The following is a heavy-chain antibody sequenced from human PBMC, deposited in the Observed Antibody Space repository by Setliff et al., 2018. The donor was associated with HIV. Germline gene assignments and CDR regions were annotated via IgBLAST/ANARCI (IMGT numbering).Heavy chain of an antibody. CDR3: ARAPNSPYYSNFWYADH. V-gene: IGHV5-51*01. J-gene: IGHJ5*02. CDR2: IYPGDSDT. CDR1: GYRFPTYW. D-gene: IGHD3-22*01. Sequence: PGESLKISCKGSGYRFPTYWIGWVRQMPGKGLEWMGSIYPGDSDTRYSPSFQGQVTISADKSIGTAYLQWDSLKASDTALYFCARAPNSPYYSNFWYADHWGQGTLVTVSS.